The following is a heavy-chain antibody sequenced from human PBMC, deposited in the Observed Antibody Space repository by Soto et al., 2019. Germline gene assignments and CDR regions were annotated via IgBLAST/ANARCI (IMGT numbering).Heavy chain of an antibody. D-gene: IGHD3-22*01. J-gene: IGHJ4*02. CDR2: INHSGST. CDR1: GGSFRGYY. V-gene: IGHV4-34*01. Sequence: SETLCLTCAVYGGSFRGYYWSWIRQPPGKGLEWIGEINHSGSTNYNPSLKSRVTISVDTSKNQFSLKLSSVTAADTAVYYCARGPRTMIVVTDWGQGTLVTVSS. CDR3: ARGPRTMIVVTD.